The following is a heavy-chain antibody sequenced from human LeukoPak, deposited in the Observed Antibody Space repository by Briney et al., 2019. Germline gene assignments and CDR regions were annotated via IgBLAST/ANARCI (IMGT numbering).Heavy chain of an antibody. Sequence: PSETLSLTCIVSGDSTSSATHCWGWVRQPPGKGLEWIGNKYFGGSTYYNPSLKSRVTISVDTTKNQFSLTLKQMTSLRAADTYVARVVKYSGIYYCDYCGQGTLVTVAS. CDR2: KYFGGST. CDR1: GDSTSSATHC. V-gene: IGHV4-39*01. CDR3: ARVVKYSGIYYCDY. D-gene: IGHD1-26*01. J-gene: IGHJ4*02.